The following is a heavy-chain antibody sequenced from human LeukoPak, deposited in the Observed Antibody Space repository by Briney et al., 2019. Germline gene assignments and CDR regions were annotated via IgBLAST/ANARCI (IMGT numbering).Heavy chain of an antibody. J-gene: IGHJ5*02. CDR3: ARDPRWLTPDCTSTSCYENYFDP. CDR2: IYHSGSA. CDR1: GYSISSGYQ. D-gene: IGHD2-2*01. V-gene: IGHV4-38-2*02. Sequence: SETLSLTCGVSGYSISSGYQWAWIRQSPGKGLEWIGSIYHSGSAHYNPSLKSRVTISVETSKYQFSLNMYSVTAADTAVYYCARDPRWLTPDCTSTSCYENYFDPWGQGTLVTVSS.